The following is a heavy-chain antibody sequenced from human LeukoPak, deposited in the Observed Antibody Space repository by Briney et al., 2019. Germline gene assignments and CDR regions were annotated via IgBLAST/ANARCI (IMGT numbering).Heavy chain of an antibody. V-gene: IGHV1-8*01. CDR3: AGYCSSTSCSNYYYGMDV. CDR2: TNPNSGNT. D-gene: IGHD2-2*01. Sequence: ASVKVSCKASGYTFTSYDINWVRQATGQGLEWMGWTNPNSGNTGYAQKFQGRVTMTRNTSISTAYMELSSLRSEDTAVYYCAGYCSSTSCSNYYYGMDVWGQGTTVTVSS. CDR1: GYTFTSYD. J-gene: IGHJ6*02.